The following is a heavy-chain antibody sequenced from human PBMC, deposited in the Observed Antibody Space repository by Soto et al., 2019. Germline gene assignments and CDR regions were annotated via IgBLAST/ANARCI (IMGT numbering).Heavy chain of an antibody. Sequence: QVQLQESGPGLVKPSGTLSLTCAVSGGSISSSHCWTWVRQSPGKGLEYIGEISHSGTSNANPSLRSRATLSVDKSKNHFSLTLISVTAADTAVYYFARVVLTITRGAFDAWGQGTLVIVSS. V-gene: IGHV4-4*02. D-gene: IGHD3-9*01. J-gene: IGHJ3*01. CDR1: GGSISSSHC. CDR3: ARVVLTITRGAFDA. CDR2: ISHSGTS.